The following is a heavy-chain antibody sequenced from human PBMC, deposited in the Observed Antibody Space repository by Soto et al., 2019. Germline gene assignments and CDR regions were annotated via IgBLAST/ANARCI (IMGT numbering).Heavy chain of an antibody. V-gene: IGHV4-39*02. CDR1: CCSISSNNYY. CDR3: AREPRYCSSTSCYENWFDP. J-gene: IGHJ5*02. Sequence: SDTLSLTCTVSCCSISSNNYYWGWIRQPPGKRIKWIGSIYYRGSNYYNTSLKRRVTISVDTSNNYFSLKLSSVTAADTVVYYCAREPRYCSSTSCYENWFDPWGQGTLVTVS. D-gene: IGHD2-2*01. CDR2: IYYRGSN.